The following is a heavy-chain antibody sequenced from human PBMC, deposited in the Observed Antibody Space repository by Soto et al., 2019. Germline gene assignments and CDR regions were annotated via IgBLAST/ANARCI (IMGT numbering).Heavy chain of an antibody. CDR2: ISGSGGST. V-gene: IGHV3-23*01. Sequence: EVQLLESGGGLVQPGGSLRLSCAASGFTFSSYAMSWVRQAPGKGLEWVSAISGSGGSTYYADSVKGRFTISRDNSKNTLYLQMNSLRAEDTAVYYCAKDRGIAAHSYYYYGMDVWGQGTTVTVSS. J-gene: IGHJ6*02. D-gene: IGHD6-13*01. CDR3: AKDRGIAAHSYYYYGMDV. CDR1: GFTFSSYA.